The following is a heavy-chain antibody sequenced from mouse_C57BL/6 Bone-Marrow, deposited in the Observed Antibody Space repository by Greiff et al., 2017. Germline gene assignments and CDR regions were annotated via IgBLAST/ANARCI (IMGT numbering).Heavy chain of an antibody. CDR1: GFNIKDYY. CDR3: AREYYDPDY. J-gene: IGHJ2*01. CDR2: IDPEDGET. V-gene: IGHV14-2*01. D-gene: IGHD2-4*01. Sequence: VHVKQSGAELVKPGASVKLSCTASGFNIKDYYMHWVKQRTEQGLEWIGRIDPEDGETKYAPKFPGKATITADTSSNTAYLQLSSLTSEDTAVYYCAREYYDPDYWGQGTTLTVSS.